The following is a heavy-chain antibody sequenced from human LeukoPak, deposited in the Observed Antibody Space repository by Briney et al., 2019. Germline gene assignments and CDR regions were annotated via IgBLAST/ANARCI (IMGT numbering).Heavy chain of an antibody. Sequence: SETLSLTCTVSGGSLSIYYWSWLRQSPGKGLEGRAFINDRGSTNYIPSLMSRGTISMYTSKSQVSRTLNSWTPADAGVYFCARSSSASYHHALGLWGQGILVTVST. J-gene: IGHJ4*02. CDR3: ARSSSASYHHALGL. CDR1: GGSLSIYY. V-gene: IGHV4-59*01. D-gene: IGHD3-10*01. CDR2: INDRGST.